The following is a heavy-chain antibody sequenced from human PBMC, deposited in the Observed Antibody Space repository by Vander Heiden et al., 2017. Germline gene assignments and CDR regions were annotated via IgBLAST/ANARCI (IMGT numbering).Heavy chain of an antibody. D-gene: IGHD6-6*01. J-gene: IGHJ4*02. CDR3: ARELIAALDY. V-gene: IGHV3-33*01. Sequence: QVQLVESGGGVVQPGRSLRLSCAASGFTFSSYGMPLVRPAPGKGLELVAVIWYDGSNKYYADSVKGRFTISRDNSKNTLYLQMNSLRAEDTAVYYCARELIAALDYWGQGTLVTVSS. CDR1: GFTFSSYG. CDR2: IWYDGSNK.